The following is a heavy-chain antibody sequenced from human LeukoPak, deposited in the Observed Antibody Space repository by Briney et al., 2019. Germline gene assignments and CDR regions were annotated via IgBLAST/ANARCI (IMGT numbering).Heavy chain of an antibody. J-gene: IGHJ5*02. CDR2: ISGSGDST. Sequence: PGGSLRLSCAASGFTFSTYAVNWVRQAPGKGLEWVSTISGSGDSTYYADSVKGRFTISRDNSKDTLYLQMSSVRVDDTAVYYCAKDRDPQLPHWFDPWGQGTLVTVSS. D-gene: IGHD2-2*01. V-gene: IGHV3-23*01. CDR3: AKDRDPQLPHWFDP. CDR1: GFTFSTYA.